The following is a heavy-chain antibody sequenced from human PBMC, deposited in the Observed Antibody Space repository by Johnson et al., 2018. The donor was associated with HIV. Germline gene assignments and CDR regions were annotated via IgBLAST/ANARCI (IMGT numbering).Heavy chain of an antibody. J-gene: IGHJ3*02. CDR2: ISWNSGSI. Sequence: VLLVESGGGVVQPGRSLRLSCAASGFTFDDYAMHWVRQAPGKGLEWVSGISWNSGSIGSADSVKGRFTISRDNSKNSLYLQMNSLRTEDTALYYCAKDKGVVILRGDAFDIWGQGTMVTVSS. V-gene: IGHV3-9*01. CDR3: AKDKGVVILRGDAFDI. CDR1: GFTFDDYA. D-gene: IGHD2-21*01.